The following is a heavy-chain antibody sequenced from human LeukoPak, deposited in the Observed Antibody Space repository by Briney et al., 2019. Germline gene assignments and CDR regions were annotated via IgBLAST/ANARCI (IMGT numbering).Heavy chain of an antibody. CDR1: GYTFTGYY. CDR2: INTASGVP. D-gene: IGHD1-7*01. V-gene: IGHV1-2*02. Sequence: GASVKVSCKASGYTFTGYYVHWVRQAPGQGLEWMAWINTASGVPNYAQKFQGRVTLTRDKSITTVYTELSSLRSDDTALYYCARDWDPITGTTRWFDPWGQGTLVTVSS. CDR3: ARDWDPITGTTRWFDP. J-gene: IGHJ5*02.